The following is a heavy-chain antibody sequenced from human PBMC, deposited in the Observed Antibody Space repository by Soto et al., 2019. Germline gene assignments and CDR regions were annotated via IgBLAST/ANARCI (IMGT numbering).Heavy chain of an antibody. V-gene: IGHV3-23*01. CDR2: ISGRGGNT. D-gene: IGHD2-15*01. J-gene: IGHJ4*02. CDR3: AKAGCSGGTCYLYYFDY. Sequence: PVGSLRLSGAASGFTFSNYAMSWVRQAPGKGLEWVSTISGRGGNTYYADSVKGRFTISRDNSRNTLYLQMDSLRVEDSAVYSCAKAGCSGGTCYLYYFDYWGQGALVTVSS. CDR1: GFTFSNYA.